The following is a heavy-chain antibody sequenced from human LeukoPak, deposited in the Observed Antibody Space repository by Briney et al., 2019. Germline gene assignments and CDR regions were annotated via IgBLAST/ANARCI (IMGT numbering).Heavy chain of an antibody. CDR2: LSSSGHNT. V-gene: IGHV3-23*01. Sequence: GGSLRLSCAASGFTFSSHVMSWVRQAPGKGLQWVASLSSSGHNTQYADSVRGRFAISRDNSKNTLYMQINSLRVEDTAIYYCARGGYPDYWGQGTLVTVSS. J-gene: IGHJ4*02. CDR1: GFTFSSHV. D-gene: IGHD2-2*01. CDR3: ARGGYPDY.